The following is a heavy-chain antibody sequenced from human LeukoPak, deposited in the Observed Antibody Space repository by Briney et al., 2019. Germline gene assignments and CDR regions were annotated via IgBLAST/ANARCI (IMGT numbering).Heavy chain of an antibody. CDR2: IYTSGTI. J-gene: IGHJ4*02. CDR1: GGSVITYK. Sequence: SETLSLTCTVSGGSVITYKWSWIRQSAGKGLEWIGRIYTSGTINSNPSLKSRVTMSVDTSKNQISLKLTSVTAADTALYYYARDRGTSWYSYFDSWGQGTLVTVSS. D-gene: IGHD2-2*02. CDR3: ARDRGTSWYSYFDS. V-gene: IGHV4-4*07.